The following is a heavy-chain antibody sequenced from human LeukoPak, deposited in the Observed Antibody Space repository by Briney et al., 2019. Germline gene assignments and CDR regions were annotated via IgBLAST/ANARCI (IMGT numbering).Heavy chain of an antibody. D-gene: IGHD5-12*01. CDR1: GGSISSSSYY. V-gene: IGHV4-39*07. Sequence: PSETLSLTCTVSGGSISSSSYYWGWIRQPTGKGLEWIGSIYYSGSTYYNPSLKSRVTISVDTSKNQFSLKLSSVTAADTAVYYCARVTWATAFYYYYYYMDVWGKGTTVTISS. CDR3: ARVTWATAFYYYYYYMDV. J-gene: IGHJ6*03. CDR2: IYYSGST.